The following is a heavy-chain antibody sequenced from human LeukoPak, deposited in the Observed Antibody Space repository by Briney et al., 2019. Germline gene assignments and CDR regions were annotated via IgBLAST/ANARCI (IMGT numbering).Heavy chain of an antibody. J-gene: IGHJ4*02. CDR2: IYPGDSDT. CDR1: GYSFPTYW. D-gene: IGHD3-22*01. V-gene: IGHV5-51*01. Sequence: GESLKISCKGSGYSFPTYWIGWVRQMPGKGLEWMGIIYPGDSDTRYSPSFQGQVTISADKSISTAYLQWSSLKASDTAMYYCARVPYDSSGYYTLFDYWGQGTLVTVSS. CDR3: ARVPYDSSGYYTLFDY.